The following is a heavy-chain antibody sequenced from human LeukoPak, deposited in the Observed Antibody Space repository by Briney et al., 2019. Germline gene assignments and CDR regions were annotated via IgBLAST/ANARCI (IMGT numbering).Heavy chain of an antibody. CDR1: GDSVSSSFAA. CDR2: TYYRSKLYN. CDR3: SRGRSLGYCSSTSCYVSDAFDI. Sequence: SQTLSLTCAISGDSVSSSFAAWTWIRQSPSRGLEWLGRTYYRSKLYNDYAESLKSRITINPDTSKNQFSLHLNSVTPEDTAVYFCSRGRSLGYCSSTSCYVSDAFDIWGQGTMVTVSS. D-gene: IGHD2-2*01. J-gene: IGHJ3*02. V-gene: IGHV6-1*01.